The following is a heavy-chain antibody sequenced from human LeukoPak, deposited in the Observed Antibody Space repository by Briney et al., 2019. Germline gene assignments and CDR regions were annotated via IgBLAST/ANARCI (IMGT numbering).Heavy chain of an antibody. V-gene: IGHV3-23*01. CDR3: AKDGSYYNFDY. D-gene: IGHD1-26*01. Sequence: GGSLRLSCAASGFTFSSYAMSWVRQAPGKGLEWVSAISGSGGSTDYADSVKGRFTISRDNSKNTLYLQMNSLRAEDTAIYYCAKDGSYYNFDYWGQGTLVTVSS. J-gene: IGHJ4*02. CDR1: GFTFSSYA. CDR2: ISGSGGST.